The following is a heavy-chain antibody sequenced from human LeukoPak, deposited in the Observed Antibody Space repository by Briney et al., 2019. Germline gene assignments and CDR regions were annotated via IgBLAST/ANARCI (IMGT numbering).Heavy chain of an antibody. J-gene: IGHJ6*03. Sequence: ASVKVSCKASGGTFSSYAISWVRQAPGQGLEWMGGIIPIFGTANYAQKFQGRVTITTDGSTSTAYMELSSLRSEDTAVYYCARAGREPFTIFGVSNAGAYYYYYMDVWGKGTTVTVPS. CDR2: IIPIFGTA. V-gene: IGHV1-69*05. CDR1: GGTFSSYA. CDR3: ARAGREPFTIFGVSNAGAYYYYYMDV. D-gene: IGHD3-3*01.